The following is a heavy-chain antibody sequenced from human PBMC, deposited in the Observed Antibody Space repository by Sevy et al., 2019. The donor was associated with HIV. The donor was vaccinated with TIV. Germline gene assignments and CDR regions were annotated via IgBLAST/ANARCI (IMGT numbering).Heavy chain of an antibody. CDR3: TTKYYYDRFDP. CDR1: GFTFGDYA. D-gene: IGHD3-22*01. Sequence: GGSLRLSCTASGFTFGDYAMSWFRQAPGKGLEWVGFIRSKAYGGTTEYAASVKGRFTISRDDSKSIAYLQMNSLKTEYTAVYYCTTKYYYDRFDPWGQGTLVTVSS. V-gene: IGHV3-49*03. CDR2: IRSKAYGGTT. J-gene: IGHJ5*02.